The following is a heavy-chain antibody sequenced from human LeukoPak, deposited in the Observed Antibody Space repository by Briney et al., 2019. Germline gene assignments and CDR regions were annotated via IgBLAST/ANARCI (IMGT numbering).Heavy chain of an antibody. CDR1: GGTFSSYA. Sequence: WASVKFSCKASGGTFSSYAISWVRQAPGQGLEWMGGIIPIFGTANYAQKFQGRVTITTDESTSTAYMELSSLRSEDTAVYYCARVSGSYVNWFDPWGQGTLVTVSS. CDR3: ARVSGSYVNWFDP. CDR2: IIPIFGTA. D-gene: IGHD1-26*01. J-gene: IGHJ5*02. V-gene: IGHV1-69*05.